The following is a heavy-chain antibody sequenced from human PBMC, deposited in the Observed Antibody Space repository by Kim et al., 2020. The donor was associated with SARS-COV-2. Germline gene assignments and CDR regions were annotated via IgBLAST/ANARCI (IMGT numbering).Heavy chain of an antibody. J-gene: IGHJ4*02. D-gene: IGHD3-10*01. CDR2: IYYSGST. CDR3: ARGGDRGVITTFDY. V-gene: IGHV4-59*01. Sequence: SETLSLTCTVSGCSISSYYWSWIRQPPGKGLELIGYIYYSGSTNYNPSLKSRVTISVDTSKNQFSLKLSSVTAADTAVYYCARGGDRGVITTFDYWGQGTLVTVSS. CDR1: GCSISSYY.